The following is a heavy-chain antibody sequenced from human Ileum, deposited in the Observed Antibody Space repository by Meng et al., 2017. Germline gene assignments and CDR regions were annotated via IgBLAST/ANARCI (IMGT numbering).Heavy chain of an antibody. CDR3: TRDQTSNGWGSFDS. D-gene: IGHD7-27*01. CDR2: INYSGTA. J-gene: IGHJ4*02. CDR1: GDAVISGSYY. Sequence: VQLQESCPGLGRPSKTRSLTCRVSGDAVISGSYYWNWIRQSAGKGLEWIGYINYSGTAYYNASLGSRVSMSIDTSKNQFSLKLTSVTAADTAVYYCTRDQTSNGWGSFDSWGQGTLVTVSS. V-gene: IGHV4-61*01.